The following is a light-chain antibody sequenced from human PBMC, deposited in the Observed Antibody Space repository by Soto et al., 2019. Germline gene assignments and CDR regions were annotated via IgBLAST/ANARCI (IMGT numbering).Light chain of an antibody. V-gene: IGKV1-39*01. CDR3: QQSYRTPT. Sequence: DIEMTQSPSSLSASVGDRGTIPCRASQSINIYLNWYQQKPGKAPMLLIYAASSSQSGVPSRFGGSGSGTDFTITIRSLQPEDSATYYCQQSYRTPTFGGGTRLEIK. CDR1: QSINIY. CDR2: AAS. J-gene: IGKJ5*01.